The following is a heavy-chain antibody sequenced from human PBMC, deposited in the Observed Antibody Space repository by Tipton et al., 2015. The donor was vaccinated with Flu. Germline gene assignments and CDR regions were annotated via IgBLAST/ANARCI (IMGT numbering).Heavy chain of an antibody. CDR3: ARSPGYYFDY. J-gene: IGHJ4*02. CDR2: FYPSGNR. Sequence: TLSLTCTVSGDSTSIYYWNWIRQPAGKGLEWIGRFYPSGNRDYNPSLKNRVTISVDMSKNQFSLKLNSVTAADTAVYYCARSPGYYFDYWGQGTLVTVSS. CDR1: GDSTSIYY. V-gene: IGHV4-4*07.